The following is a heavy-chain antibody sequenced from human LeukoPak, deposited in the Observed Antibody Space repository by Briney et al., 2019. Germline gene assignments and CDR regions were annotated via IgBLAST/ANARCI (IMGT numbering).Heavy chain of an antibody. CDR2: ISHSGDST. CDR1: GFTLSNYG. V-gene: IGHV3-23*01. Sequence: GGSLRLSCAASGFTLSNYGMSWVRQAPGKGLEWVSTISHSGDSTYYGDSVKGRFTISRDNSKNTLYLQMNSLRAEDTAIYYCAKSPIVVVVVATPYYFDPWGQGTLVTVSS. J-gene: IGHJ5*02. D-gene: IGHD2-15*01. CDR3: AKSPIVVVVVATPYYFDP.